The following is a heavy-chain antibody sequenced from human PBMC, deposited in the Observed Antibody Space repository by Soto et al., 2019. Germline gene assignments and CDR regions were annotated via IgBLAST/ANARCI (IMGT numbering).Heavy chain of an antibody. CDR1: GFTFSRYW. Sequence: EVQLAESGGGLIQPGGSLRLSCATSGFTFSRYWIHWVRQAPGEGLVWVSRISGDGVHTDYAESVKGRFTVSRDIAKSTGYLQMNNLRAEDTAIYYCARLGFVGEGDFWGHGILVTVSS. J-gene: IGHJ4*01. CDR2: ISGDGVHT. V-gene: IGHV3-74*01. D-gene: IGHD3-16*01. CDR3: ARLGFVGEGDF.